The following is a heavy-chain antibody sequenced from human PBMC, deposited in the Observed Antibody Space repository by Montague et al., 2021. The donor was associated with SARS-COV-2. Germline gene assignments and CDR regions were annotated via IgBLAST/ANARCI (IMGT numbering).Heavy chain of an antibody. J-gene: IGHJ5*02. Sequence: SETLSLTCSFSTASISTYYWSWVRQPPGKGLEWLGYIYYDGSATYNPSLSSRVAMSVDTSKTRFSLKLTSVTATDTAVYYCASSRGAYNWFDAWGQGTLVTVSS. CDR1: TASISTYY. V-gene: IGHV4-59*13. CDR3: ASSRGAYNWFDA. CDR2: IYYDGSA. D-gene: IGHD3-16*01.